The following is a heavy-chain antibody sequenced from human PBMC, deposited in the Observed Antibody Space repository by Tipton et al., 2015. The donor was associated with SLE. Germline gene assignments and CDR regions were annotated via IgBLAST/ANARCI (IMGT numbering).Heavy chain of an antibody. Sequence: SLRLSCVASGFTLNSYTMNWVRQAPGKGLEWVAVIWYDGSNKYYADSVKGRFTISRDNSKNTLYLQMNSLRAEDTAVYYCLRSPNYYYGMDVWGQGTTVTVSS. CDR3: LRSPNYYYGMDV. CDR1: GFTLNSYT. V-gene: IGHV3-30*04. CDR2: IWYDGSNK. J-gene: IGHJ6*02.